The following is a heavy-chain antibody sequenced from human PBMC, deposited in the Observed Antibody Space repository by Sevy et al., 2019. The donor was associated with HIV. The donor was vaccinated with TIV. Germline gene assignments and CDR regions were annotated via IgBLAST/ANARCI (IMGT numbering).Heavy chain of an antibody. V-gene: IGHV3-11*01. CDR2: ISRSGSTI. CDR1: GFTFSDYY. CDR3: AREYTMMEGPGWFDP. J-gene: IGHJ5*02. Sequence: GGSLRLSCAASGFTFSDYYMSWIRQAPGKGLEWVSYISRSGSTINYADSVKGRFTISRDNAKNSLYLQINSLRAEDTAVYYCAREYTMMEGPGWFDPWGQGTLVTVSS. D-gene: IGHD3-22*01.